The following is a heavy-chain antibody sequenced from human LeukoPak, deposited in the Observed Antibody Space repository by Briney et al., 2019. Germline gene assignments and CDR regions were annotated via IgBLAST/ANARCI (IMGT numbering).Heavy chain of an antibody. V-gene: IGHV6-1*01. CDR1: GDSVSSNSAA. D-gene: IGHD6-13*01. J-gene: IGHJ6*03. Sequence: SQTLSLTCAISGDSVSSNSAAWNWIRQSPSRGLEWLGRTYYRSKWYNDYAVSVKSRITINPDTSKNQFSLQLNSVTPEDTAVYYCARAGIAAAGHWAYYYYFYMDVWGKGTTVTVSS. CDR3: ARAGIAAAGHWAYYYYFYMDV. CDR2: TYYRSKWYN.